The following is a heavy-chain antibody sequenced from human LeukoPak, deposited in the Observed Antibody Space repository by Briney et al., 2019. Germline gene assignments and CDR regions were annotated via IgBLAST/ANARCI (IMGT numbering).Heavy chain of an antibody. CDR1: GGTFSSYA. CDR3: ARGARGDRDGYTRLDY. CDR2: IIPIFGTA. V-gene: IGHV1-69*06. Sequence: SAKVSCKASGGTFSSYAISWVRQAPGQGLEWMGGIIPIFGTANYAQKFQGRVTITADKSTSTAYMELSSLRSEDTAVYYCARGARGDRDGYTRLDYWGQGTLVTVSS. J-gene: IGHJ4*02. D-gene: IGHD5-24*01.